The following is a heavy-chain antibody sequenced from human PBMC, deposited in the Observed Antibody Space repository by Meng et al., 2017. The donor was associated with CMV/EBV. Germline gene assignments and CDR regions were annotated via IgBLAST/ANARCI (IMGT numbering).Heavy chain of an antibody. CDR3: ARRGSYYGSGSYYNWFDP. CDR2: IIPIFGTA. Sequence: QVEVVQAGAEVKRPGSSVKVSCKASGGTFSSYAISWVRQAPGQGLEWMGGIIPIFGTANYAQKFQGRVTITADESTSTAYMELSSLRSEDTAVYYCARRGSYYGSGSYYNWFDPWGQGTLVTVSS. J-gene: IGHJ5*02. CDR1: GGTFSSYA. D-gene: IGHD3-10*01. V-gene: IGHV1-69*12.